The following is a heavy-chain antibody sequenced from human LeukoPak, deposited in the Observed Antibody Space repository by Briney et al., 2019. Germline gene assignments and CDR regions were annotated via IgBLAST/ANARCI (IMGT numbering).Heavy chain of an antibody. Sequence: SETQSLTCTVSGGSISSSSYYWGWIRQPPGKGLEWIGSIYYSGSTYYNPSLKSRVTISVDTSKNQFSLKLSSVTAADTAVYYCASAPYVWGSYRFDYWGQGTLVTVSS. D-gene: IGHD3-16*02. CDR2: IYYSGST. V-gene: IGHV4-39*07. CDR3: ASAPYVWGSYRFDY. CDR1: GGSISSSSYY. J-gene: IGHJ4*02.